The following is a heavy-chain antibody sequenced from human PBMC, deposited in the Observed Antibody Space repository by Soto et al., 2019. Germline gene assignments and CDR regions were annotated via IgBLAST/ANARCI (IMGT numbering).Heavy chain of an antibody. CDR1: GFTFSNAW. CDR2: IKSKTDGGTT. J-gene: IGHJ4*02. V-gene: IGHV3-15*01. Sequence: GGSLRLSCAASGFTFSNAWMSWVRQAPGKGLEWVGRIKSKTDGGTTDYAAPVKGRFTISRDDSKNTLYLQMNSLKTEDTAVYYCTTELRILITFGGVIVNAESDYWGQGTLVTVSS. D-gene: IGHD3-16*02. CDR3: TTELRILITFGGVIVNAESDY.